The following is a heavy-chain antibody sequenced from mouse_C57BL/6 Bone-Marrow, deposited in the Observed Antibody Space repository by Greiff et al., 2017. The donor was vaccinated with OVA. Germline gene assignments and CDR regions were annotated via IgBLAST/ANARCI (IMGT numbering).Heavy chain of an antibody. Sequence: QVHVKQPGAELVKPGASVKMSCKASGYTFTSYWITWVKQRPGQGLEWIGDIYPGSGSTNYNEKFKSKATLTVDTSSSTAYMQLSSLTSEDSAVYYCAQPGPGYAMDYWGQGTSVTVSS. J-gene: IGHJ4*01. CDR2: IYPGSGST. CDR3: AQPGPGYAMDY. CDR1: GYTFTSYW. V-gene: IGHV1-55*01. D-gene: IGHD3-1*01.